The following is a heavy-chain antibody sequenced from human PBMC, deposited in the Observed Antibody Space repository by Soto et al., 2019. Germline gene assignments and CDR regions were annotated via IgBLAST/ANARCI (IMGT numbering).Heavy chain of an antibody. CDR3: ARYKGGGAVVPDY. CDR1: GFTFSSYG. D-gene: IGHD6-19*01. J-gene: IGHJ4*02. Sequence: QVQLEESGGGVVQPGRSPRLSCAASGFTFSSYGMHWVRQAPGKGLEWVAVIWYDENNKYYADSVKGRFTISRDNSKNTVYLQMNSLRAEDTAVYYCARYKGGGAVVPDYWGQGTLVTVSS. V-gene: IGHV3-33*01. CDR2: IWYDENNK.